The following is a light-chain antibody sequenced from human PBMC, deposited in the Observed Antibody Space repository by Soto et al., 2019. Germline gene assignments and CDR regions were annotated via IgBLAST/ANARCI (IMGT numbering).Light chain of an antibody. CDR1: SSDVGGYNY. J-gene: IGLJ1*01. CDR3: SSYAGSNNPYV. CDR2: EVS. V-gene: IGLV2-8*01. Sequence: QSALTQPPSASGSPGQSVTISCTGTSSDVGGYNYVSWYQQHPGKAPKLMIYEVSKRPSGVPDRFSGSKSGNTASLTVSGLQAEDEADYYCSSYAGSNNPYVFGTGTKVPS.